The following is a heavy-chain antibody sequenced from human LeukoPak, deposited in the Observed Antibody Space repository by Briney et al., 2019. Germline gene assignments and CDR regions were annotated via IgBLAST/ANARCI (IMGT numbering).Heavy chain of an antibody. CDR1: GFTFSSYE. D-gene: IGHD2/OR15-2a*01. CDR2: ITGSGDTI. Sequence: GGSLRLFSSASGFTFSSYEMNWVRQAPGKGLEWISYITGSGDTIYYADSVKGRFTISRDNAKNSLFLQMNSLTADDTAVYCCARERTTIVSGTTIGAYWGQGTLVTVSS. V-gene: IGHV3-48*03. J-gene: IGHJ4*02. CDR3: ARERTTIVSGTTIGAY.